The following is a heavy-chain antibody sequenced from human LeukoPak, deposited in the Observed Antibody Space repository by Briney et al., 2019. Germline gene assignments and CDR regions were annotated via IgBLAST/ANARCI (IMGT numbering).Heavy chain of an antibody. J-gene: IGHJ4*02. Sequence: ASVKVSCKASGYTFTGYYMHWVRQAPGQGLEWMGWINPNSGGTNYAQKFQGRVTMTRDTSISTAYMELSRLRSDDTAVYYCATKRRYCSGGSCSKPLDYWGQGTLVTVSS. CDR1: GYTFTGYY. V-gene: IGHV1-2*02. CDR3: ATKRRYCSGGSCSKPLDY. CDR2: INPNSGGT. D-gene: IGHD2-15*01.